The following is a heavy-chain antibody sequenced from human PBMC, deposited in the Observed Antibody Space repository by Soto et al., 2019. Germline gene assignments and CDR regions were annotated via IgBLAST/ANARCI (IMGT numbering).Heavy chain of an antibody. Sequence: SQTLSLTCAISGDSVSRNSAAWNWIRQSPSRGLEWLGRTYYRSKWYNDYAVSVKSRITINPDTSKNQFSLQLNSVTPEDTAVYYCARDPPKHCSGGSCYSGGMDVWGQGATVTVSS. V-gene: IGHV6-1*01. D-gene: IGHD2-15*01. CDR2: TYYRSKWYN. J-gene: IGHJ6*02. CDR3: ARDPPKHCSGGSCYSGGMDV. CDR1: GDSVSRNSAA.